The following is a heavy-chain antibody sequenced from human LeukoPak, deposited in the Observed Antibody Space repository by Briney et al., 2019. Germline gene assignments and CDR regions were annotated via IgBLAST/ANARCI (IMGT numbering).Heavy chain of an antibody. D-gene: IGHD3-3*01. CDR1: GGTFSSYA. J-gene: IGHJ5*02. Sequence: ASVKVSCKASGGTFSSYAISWVRQAPGQGLEWMGWINPNSGGTNYAQKFQGRVTMTRDTSISTAYMELSRLRSDDTAVYYCARDWGGFGVVIPTPYNWFDPWGQGTLVTVSS. V-gene: IGHV1-2*02. CDR3: ARDWGGFGVVIPTPYNWFDP. CDR2: INPNSGGT.